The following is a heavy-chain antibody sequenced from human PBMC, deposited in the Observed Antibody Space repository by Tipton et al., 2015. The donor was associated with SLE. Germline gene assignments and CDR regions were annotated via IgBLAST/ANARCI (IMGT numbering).Heavy chain of an antibody. CDR1: GGSISSYY. J-gene: IGHJ4*02. CDR2: IYYSGST. D-gene: IGHD1-26*01. V-gene: IGHV4-59*12. Sequence: TLSLTCTVSGGSISSYYWSWIRQPPGKGLEWIGYIYYSGSTDYNPSRKSRVTISVDTSKNQFSLKLSSVTAADTAVYYCARVYQVGYFDYWGQGTLVTVSS. CDR3: ARVYQVGYFDY.